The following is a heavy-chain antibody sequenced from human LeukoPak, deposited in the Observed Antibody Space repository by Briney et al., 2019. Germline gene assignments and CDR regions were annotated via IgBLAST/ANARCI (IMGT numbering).Heavy chain of an antibody. CDR2: IYYSRSI. CDR1: SGFISRCHYY. D-gene: IGHD2-2*02. V-gene: IGHV4-30-4*02. Sequence: SDPQSLLCTVSSGFISRCHYYCSWVRQAPGKVLEWFWYIYYSRSIYCNPSLQSRVTLSVDTSKNQFTLKLSSVTAADTAVYYCARDHIVVVPAAIQGVYYYYGMDVWGQGTTVTVSS. CDR3: ARDHIVVVPAAIQGVYYYYGMDV. J-gene: IGHJ6*02.